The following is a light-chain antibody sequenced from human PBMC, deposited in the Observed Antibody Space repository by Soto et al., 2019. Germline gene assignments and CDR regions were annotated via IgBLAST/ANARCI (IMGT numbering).Light chain of an antibody. Sequence: EIVLTQSPGTLSLSSGETATLSCRASQSVSSSYLAWYQQKPGQAPRLLIYGASSRAPGISDRFSGSGSGTDFTLAISRLEPEDFAVYYCKEYGSSRTFGQGTKVEIQ. V-gene: IGKV3-20*01. CDR3: KEYGSSRT. CDR2: GAS. J-gene: IGKJ1*01. CDR1: QSVSSSY.